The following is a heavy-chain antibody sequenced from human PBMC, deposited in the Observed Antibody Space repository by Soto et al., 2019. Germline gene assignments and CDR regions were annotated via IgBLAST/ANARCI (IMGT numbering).Heavy chain of an antibody. V-gene: IGHV4-39*01. J-gene: IGHJ4*02. CDR2: IYYSGST. CDR3: ARHSGYYDILTGYFDY. D-gene: IGHD3-9*01. Sequence: PSETLSLTCTVSGGSISSSSYYWGWIRQPPGKGLEWIGSIYYSGSTYYNPSLKSRVTISVDTSKNQFSLKLSSVTAADTAVYYCARHSGYYDILTGYFDYWGQGTLVTVSS. CDR1: GGSISSSSYY.